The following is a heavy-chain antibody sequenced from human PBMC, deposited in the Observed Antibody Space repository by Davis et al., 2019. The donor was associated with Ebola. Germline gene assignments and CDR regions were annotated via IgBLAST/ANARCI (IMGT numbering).Heavy chain of an antibody. CDR2: IYSGGST. D-gene: IGHD3-3*01. Sequence: GESLKISCAASGLTFSTYSMNWVRQAPGKGLEWVSVIYSGGSTYYADSVKGRFTISRDNSKKTLYLQMNSLRAEDTAVYYCAKSGLSFGVVKYHYGMDVWGKGTTVTVSS. CDR3: AKSGLSFGVVKYHYGMDV. CDR1: GLTFSTYS. V-gene: IGHV3-53*01. J-gene: IGHJ6*04.